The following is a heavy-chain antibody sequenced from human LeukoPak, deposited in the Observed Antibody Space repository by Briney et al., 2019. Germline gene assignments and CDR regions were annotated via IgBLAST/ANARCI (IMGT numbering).Heavy chain of an antibody. CDR2: ITPYDGDT. V-gene: IGHV1-2*02. CDR1: GYAFSAYY. Sequence: RASVKVSCKASGYAFSAYYIHWVRQAPGQGLEWMGWITPYDGDTRSAPRFRGRISMSSDTSVSAVYMELGGLTSDDTAIYYCARGGGDIFDSVDYNTQGFDMGGQGTMVTVS. J-gene: IGHJ3*02. CDR3: ARGGGDIFDSVDYNTQGFDM. D-gene: IGHD3-10*01.